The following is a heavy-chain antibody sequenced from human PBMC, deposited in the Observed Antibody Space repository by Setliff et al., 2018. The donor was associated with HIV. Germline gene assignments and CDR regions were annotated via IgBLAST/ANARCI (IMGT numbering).Heavy chain of an antibody. D-gene: IGHD6-13*01. J-gene: IGHJ4*02. V-gene: IGHV3-48*04. CDR1: GFACNIYS. CDR3: ARIKWAAAGPLFDL. Sequence: GGSLRLSCAASGFACNIYSMNWVRHTPGKGLEWISYIYGYSNNIYYLDSVKVRFTISRDNSRNSLYLQMNSLRAEDTAVYYCARIKWAAAGPLFDLWGQGTQVTVSS. CDR2: IYGYSNNI.